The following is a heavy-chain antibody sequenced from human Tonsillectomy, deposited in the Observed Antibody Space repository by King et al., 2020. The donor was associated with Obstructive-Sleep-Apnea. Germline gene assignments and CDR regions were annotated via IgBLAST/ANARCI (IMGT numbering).Heavy chain of an antibody. CDR3: ARLDRSGYDDAFDI. D-gene: IGHD3-22*01. CDR2: IYYSGST. J-gene: IGHJ3*02. Sequence: VQLQESGPGLVKPSETLSLTCTVSGGSISSGGYYWSWIRQHPGKGLEWIGYIYYSGSTYIKPSLKSRVTISRDTSKNQFSLKLSSVTAADTAVYYCARLDRSGYDDAFDIWGQGTMVTVSS. CDR1: GGSISSGGYY. V-gene: IGHV4-31*03.